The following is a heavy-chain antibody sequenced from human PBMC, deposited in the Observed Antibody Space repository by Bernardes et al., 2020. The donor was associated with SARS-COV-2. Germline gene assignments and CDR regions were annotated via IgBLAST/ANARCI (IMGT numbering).Heavy chain of an antibody. Sequence: SETLSPTYSVSGASIGRGYYWSCSRQFPGNGLDWLGYVHYTGTTYYNSSLKSRPSLSVDTSENQFSLRLGPVTAADTAVYYCARVSGPTDVRAFDIRGPGTCVTVAS. V-gene: IGHV4-31*03. CDR3: ARVSGPTDVRAFDI. J-gene: IGHJ3*02. D-gene: IGHD3-10*01. CDR1: GASIGRGYY. CDR2: VHYTGTT.